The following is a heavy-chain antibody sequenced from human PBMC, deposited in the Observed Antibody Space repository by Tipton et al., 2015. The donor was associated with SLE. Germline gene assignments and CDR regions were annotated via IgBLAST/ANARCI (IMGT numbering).Heavy chain of an antibody. V-gene: IGHV4-38-2*02. CDR2: VSPSGDT. CDR3: ARRRGSSWYEDYIDY. CDR1: GYSISTGFY. J-gene: IGHJ4*02. Sequence: TLSLTCTVFGYSISTGFYWGWIRQPPGKGVDWIGHVSPSGDTNYNPSLESRVTMSVDTSKNQFSLKLSSVTAADTAVYYCARRRGSSWYEDYIDYWGQGTLVTVSS. D-gene: IGHD6-13*01.